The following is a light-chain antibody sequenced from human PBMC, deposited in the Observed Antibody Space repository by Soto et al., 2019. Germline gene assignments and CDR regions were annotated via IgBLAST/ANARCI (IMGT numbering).Light chain of an antibody. V-gene: IGKV1-9*01. CDR3: QQLNGYQLA. CDR1: QAMSTY. Sequence: DIQLTQSPSFLSAFVEDTVTITCRASQAMSTYLAWYQQKPGKVPKLLIRSASTLQSGVPPRFSGGGSGTEFTLTLTTLQPDDSGIYYCQQLNGYQLAFGGGTNVEIK. J-gene: IGKJ4*01. CDR2: SAS.